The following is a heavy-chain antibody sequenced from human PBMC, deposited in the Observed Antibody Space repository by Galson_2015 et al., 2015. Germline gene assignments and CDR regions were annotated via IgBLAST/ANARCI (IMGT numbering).Heavy chain of an antibody. CDR1: GFTFRSYS. CDR2: ITGDIRTI. CDR3: AVSVGLAVYGDPFD. V-gene: IGHV3-48*02. Sequence: SLRLSCAASGFTFRSYSMNWVRQAPGKGLEWVSYITGDIRTIKYAESVKGRFTISRDNARNSLYLQMNSLRDEDTAIYYCAVSVGLAVYGDPFD. J-gene: IGHJ3*02. D-gene: IGHD2-8*02.